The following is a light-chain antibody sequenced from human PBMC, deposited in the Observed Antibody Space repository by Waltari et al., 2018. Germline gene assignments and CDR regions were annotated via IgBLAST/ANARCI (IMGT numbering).Light chain of an antibody. CDR1: QSISSW. V-gene: IGKV1-5*03. J-gene: IGKJ1*01. CDR2: KAS. Sequence: DIEMTQSPSTLSASVVDRVTITCRASQSISSWLAWYQQKPGKALKLLIYKASSLESGVPSRFSGSGSGTEFTLTISSLQPDDFATYYCQQYNSYSVTFGQGTKVEIK. CDR3: QQYNSYSVT.